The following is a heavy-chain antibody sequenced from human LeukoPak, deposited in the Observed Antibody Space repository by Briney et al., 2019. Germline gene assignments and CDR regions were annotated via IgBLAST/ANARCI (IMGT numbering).Heavy chain of an antibody. V-gene: IGHV1-2*06. Sequence: ASVKVSCKASGYTFTGYYMFWLRQAPGQGLEWMGRINPNSGGTNYAQKFQGRVTMTRDTSISTAYMELSRLRSDDTAVYYCARVGAAAGTAFDIWGQGTMVTVSS. CDR3: ARVGAAAGTAFDI. CDR1: GYTFTGYY. J-gene: IGHJ3*02. CDR2: INPNSGGT. D-gene: IGHD6-13*01.